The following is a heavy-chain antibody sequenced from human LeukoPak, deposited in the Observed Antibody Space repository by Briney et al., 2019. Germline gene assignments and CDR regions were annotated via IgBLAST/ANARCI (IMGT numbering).Heavy chain of an antibody. V-gene: IGHV4-34*01. CDR1: GGSFSGYY. J-gene: IGHJ4*02. CDR2: INHSGST. D-gene: IGHD3-16*02. CDR3: ARDPMITFGGVIAQP. Sequence: SETLSLTRAVYGGSFSGYYWSWIRQPPGKGLEWIGEINHSGSTNYNPSLKSRVTISVDTSKNQFSLRLSSVTAADTAVYYCARDPMITFGGVIAQPWGQGTLVTVSS.